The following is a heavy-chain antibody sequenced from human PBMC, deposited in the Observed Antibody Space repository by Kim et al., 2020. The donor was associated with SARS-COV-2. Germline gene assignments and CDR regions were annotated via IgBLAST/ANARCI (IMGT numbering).Heavy chain of an antibody. CDR3: ARAKTTVVTVRGPNWFDP. CDR1: GFTFSSYA. Sequence: GGSLRLSCAASGFTFSSYAMHWVRQAPGKGLEWVAVISYDGSNKYYADSVKGRFTISRDNSKNTLYLQMNSLRAEDTAVYYCARAKTTVVTVRGPNWFDPWGQGTLVTVSS. D-gene: IGHD4-17*01. V-gene: IGHV3-30-3*01. J-gene: IGHJ5*02. CDR2: ISYDGSNK.